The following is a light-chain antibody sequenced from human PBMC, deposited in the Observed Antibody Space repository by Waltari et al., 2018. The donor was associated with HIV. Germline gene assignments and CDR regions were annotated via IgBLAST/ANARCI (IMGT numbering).Light chain of an antibody. J-gene: IGLJ2*01. V-gene: IGLV2-18*02. CDR2: DVS. Sequence: QSALTQPPSASGSLGQSVTISCTGTSSDVGNYNEVSWYQQSPGTAPKLMIYDVSNRPSAVPERFSGSKSGNTASLTISVLQAEDEADYYCSSFTTSSTVVFGGGTKLTVL. CDR1: SSDVGNYNE. CDR3: SSFTTSSTVV.